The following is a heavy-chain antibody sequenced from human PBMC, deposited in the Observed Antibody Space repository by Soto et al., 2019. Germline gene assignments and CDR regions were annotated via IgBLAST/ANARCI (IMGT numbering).Heavy chain of an antibody. Sequence: ASVKVSCKASGYTFTSYGISWVRQAPGQGLEWMGWISAYNGNTNYAQKLQGRVTMTTDTSTSTAYMELRSLRSDDTAVYYCARTLGIAVAGTWFDPWGQGTLVTVSS. CDR3: ARTLGIAVAGTWFDP. CDR1: GYTFTSYG. V-gene: IGHV1-18*01. CDR2: ISAYNGNT. J-gene: IGHJ5*02. D-gene: IGHD6-19*01.